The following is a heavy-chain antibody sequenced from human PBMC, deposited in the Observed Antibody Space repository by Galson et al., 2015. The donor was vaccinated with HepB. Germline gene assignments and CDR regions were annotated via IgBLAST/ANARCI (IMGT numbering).Heavy chain of an antibody. D-gene: IGHD6-19*01. J-gene: IGHJ4*02. V-gene: IGHV3-33*01. CDR1: GFTFSSYG. Sequence: SLRLSCAASGFTFSSYGMHWVRQAPGKGLEWVAVIWYDGSNKYYADSVKGRFTISRDNSKNTLYLQMNSLRAEDTAVYYCARVAYSSGRGPINYWGQGTLVTVSS. CDR2: IWYDGSNK. CDR3: ARVAYSSGRGPINY.